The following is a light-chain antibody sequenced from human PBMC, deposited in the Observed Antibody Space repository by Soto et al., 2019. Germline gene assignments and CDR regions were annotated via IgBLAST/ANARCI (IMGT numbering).Light chain of an antibody. V-gene: IGKV3-20*01. J-gene: IGKJ1*01. Sequence: EIVLTQSPGTLSLSPGERATLSCRASQSVSSSFLSWYQQKPGQSPRLLIYGASGRATGIPDRFSGSGSGTEFTLTISSLQPDDFATYYCQHYNSYSEAFGQGTKVDIK. CDR3: QHYNSYSEA. CDR2: GAS. CDR1: QSVSSSF.